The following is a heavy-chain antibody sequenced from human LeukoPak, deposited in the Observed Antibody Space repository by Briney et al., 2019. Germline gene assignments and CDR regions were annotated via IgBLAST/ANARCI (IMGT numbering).Heavy chain of an antibody. J-gene: IGHJ4*02. CDR2: IKQDGSEK. CDR3: ARVLDDFWSGYYSGGYYFDY. D-gene: IGHD3-3*01. Sequence: GGSLRLSCAASGFTFSSYWMSWVRQAPGKGLEWVANIKQDGSEKYYVDSVKGRFTISRDNAKNSLYLQMSSLRAEDTAVYYCARVLDDFWSGYYSGGYYFDYWGQGTLVTVSS. V-gene: IGHV3-7*05. CDR1: GFTFSSYW.